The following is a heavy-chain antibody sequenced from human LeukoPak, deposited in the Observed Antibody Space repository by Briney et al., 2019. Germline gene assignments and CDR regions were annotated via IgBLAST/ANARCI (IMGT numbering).Heavy chain of an antibody. Sequence: ASVKVSCKASGYTFTSYAMHWVRQAPGQRLEWMGWINAGNGNTKYLQKFQGRVTITRDTSASTAYMELSSLRSEDTAVYYCARSRARGSSGWNDYWGQGTLVTVSS. CDR3: ARSRARGSSGWNDY. D-gene: IGHD6-19*01. V-gene: IGHV1-3*01. J-gene: IGHJ4*02. CDR1: GYTFTSYA. CDR2: INAGNGNT.